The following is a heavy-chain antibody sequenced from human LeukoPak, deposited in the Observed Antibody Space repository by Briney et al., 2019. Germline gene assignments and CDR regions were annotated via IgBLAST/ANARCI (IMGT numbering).Heavy chain of an antibody. CDR2: TKPDGSAG. Sequence: GGSLRLSCAASGFTFRNYWMGWVRQAPGKGLEWVANTKPDGSAGYYADSVRGRFTTSRDNANNFLYLQMNSLRAEDTAVYYCARQMRIAAAGLGYYFDYWGQGTLVTVSS. V-gene: IGHV3-7*01. CDR1: GFTFRNYW. J-gene: IGHJ4*02. CDR3: ARQMRIAAAGLGYYFDY. D-gene: IGHD6-13*01.